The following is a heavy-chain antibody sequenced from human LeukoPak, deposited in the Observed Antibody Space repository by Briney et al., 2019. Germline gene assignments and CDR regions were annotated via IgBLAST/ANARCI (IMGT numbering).Heavy chain of an antibody. CDR1: GFTFSSYW. D-gene: IGHD6-19*01. CDR3: ARDIAAGNLFDP. V-gene: IGHV3-7*05. CDR2: IKQDGSDK. J-gene: IGHJ5*02. Sequence: GGSLRLSCTASGFTFSSYWMNWVRQAPGKGLEWAANIKQDGSDKHYVDSVKGRFTISRDNAKNSLYLQMNNLRAEDTAVHYCARDIAAGNLFDPWGQGTLVTVSS.